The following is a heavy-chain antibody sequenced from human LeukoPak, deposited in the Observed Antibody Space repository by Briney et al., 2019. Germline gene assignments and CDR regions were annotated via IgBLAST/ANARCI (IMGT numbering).Heavy chain of an antibody. V-gene: IGHV3-9*01. CDR1: GFTFDDYA. Sequence: GGSLRLSCAASGFTFDDYAMHWVRQAPGKGLEWVSGISWNSGNINYADSMKGRFTISRDNAKNSLYLQMRSLRAEDTALYYCARNLGYCSSSSCYRASYYGMDVWGQGTTVTVSS. CDR2: ISWNSGNI. CDR3: ARNLGYCSSSSCYRASYYGMDV. J-gene: IGHJ6*02. D-gene: IGHD2-2*01.